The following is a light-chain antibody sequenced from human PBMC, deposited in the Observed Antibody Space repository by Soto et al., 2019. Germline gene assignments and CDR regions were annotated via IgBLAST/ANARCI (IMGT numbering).Light chain of an antibody. CDR1: SSNIGSNY. CDR3: ATWDDSLSAVI. J-gene: IGLJ2*01. V-gene: IGLV1-47*01. CDR2: NNN. Sequence: QSVLTQSPSASGTPGQRVTISCSGSSSNIGSNYVYWYQQLPGTAPKLLFYNNNQRPSGVPDRFSGSKSGTSASLAISGLRSEDEADYYCATWDDSLSAVIFGGGTKVTVL.